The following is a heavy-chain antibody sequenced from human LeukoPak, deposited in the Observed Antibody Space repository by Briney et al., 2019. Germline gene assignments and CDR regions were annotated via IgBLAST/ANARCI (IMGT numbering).Heavy chain of an antibody. CDR2: ISAYNGNT. CDR1: GYTFTSYG. Sequence: ASVKVSCKASGYTFTSYGISWVRQAPGQGLEWMGWISAYNGNTNYAQKLQGRVTMTTDTSTSTAYMELRSLRYDDTAVYYCARAGDGDYDILTGYYHAPEVYGMDVWGQGTTVTVSS. V-gene: IGHV1-18*01. D-gene: IGHD3-9*01. CDR3: ARAGDGDYDILTGYYHAPEVYGMDV. J-gene: IGHJ6*02.